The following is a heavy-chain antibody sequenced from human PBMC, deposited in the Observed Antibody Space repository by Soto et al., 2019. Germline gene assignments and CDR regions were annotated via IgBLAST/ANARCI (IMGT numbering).Heavy chain of an antibody. CDR2: ISGSGSMT. V-gene: IGHV3-23*01. D-gene: IGHD2-8*01. Sequence: EVQLLESGGGLVQPGGSLRLSCAASGFTFGSYAMSWVRQAPGKGLEWVSTISGSGSMTFYAGSVKGRFTVSRVNSKNTLFLHMNSLRAEDTAIYYCAISGLHTNGFDDWGQGTLVPVSS. J-gene: IGHJ4*02. CDR1: GFTFGSYA. CDR3: AISGLHTNGFDD.